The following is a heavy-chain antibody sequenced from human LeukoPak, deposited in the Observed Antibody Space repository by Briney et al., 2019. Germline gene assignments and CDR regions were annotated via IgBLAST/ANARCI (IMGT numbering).Heavy chain of an antibody. Sequence: KISCKGSGYSFTSYWISWVRQAPGQGLEWMGGIIPIFGTANYAQKFQGRVTITADESTSTAYMELSSLRSEDTAVYYCATRIYYDSSGYYPFDYWGQGTLVTVSS. D-gene: IGHD3-22*01. CDR2: IIPIFGTA. CDR3: ATRIYYDSSGYYPFDY. CDR1: GYSFTSYW. V-gene: IGHV1-69*01. J-gene: IGHJ4*02.